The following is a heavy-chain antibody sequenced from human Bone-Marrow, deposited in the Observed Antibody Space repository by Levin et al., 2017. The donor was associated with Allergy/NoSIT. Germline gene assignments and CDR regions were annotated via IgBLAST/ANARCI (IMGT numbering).Heavy chain of an antibody. CDR1: DNAFRNFG. CDR3: ARAFGGGEPSYFDS. CDR2: ISAYTRTT. Sequence: ASVKVSCKASDNAFRNFGFVWVRQAPGGGLEWLGWISAYTRTTQYAQSHQARLTLTSETYTRTLYMELRNLTPDDTAVYYCARAFGGGEPSYFDSWGQGTLVIVSS. J-gene: IGHJ4*02. D-gene: IGHD2-15*01. V-gene: IGHV1-18*04.